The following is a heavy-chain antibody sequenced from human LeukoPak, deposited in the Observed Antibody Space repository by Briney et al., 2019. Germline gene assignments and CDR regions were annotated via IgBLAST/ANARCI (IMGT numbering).Heavy chain of an antibody. J-gene: IGHJ4*02. CDR2: IYHSGST. CDR1: GYSISSGYY. CDR3: AREGGYCSSTSCSFDC. D-gene: IGHD2-2*01. V-gene: IGHV4-38-2*02. Sequence: KPSETLSLTCAVSGYSISSGYYWGWIRQPPGKGLEWIGSIYHSGSTYHNPSLKSRVTISVDTSKNQFSLKLSSVTAADTAVYYCAREGGYCSSTSCSFDCWGQGTLVTVSS.